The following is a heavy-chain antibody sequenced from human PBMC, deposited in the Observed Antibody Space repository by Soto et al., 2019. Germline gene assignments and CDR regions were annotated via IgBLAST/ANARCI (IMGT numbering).Heavy chain of an antibody. J-gene: IGHJ4*02. CDR2: IYYSGST. D-gene: IGHD3-9*01. V-gene: IGHV4-59*01. Sequence: SETLSLTCTASGGSISSYYWSWIRQPPGKGLEWIGYIYYSGSTNYNPSLKSRVTISVDTSKNQFSLKLSSVTAADTAVYYCARGYDILTGYYSWGQGTLVTVSS. CDR1: GGSISSYY. CDR3: ARGYDILTGYYS.